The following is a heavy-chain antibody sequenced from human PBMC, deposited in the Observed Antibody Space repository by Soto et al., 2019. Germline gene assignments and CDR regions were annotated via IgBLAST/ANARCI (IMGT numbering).Heavy chain of an antibody. Sequence: QVQLVQSGAEVKKPGASVKVSCKGSGYTFTSYGISWVRQAPGQGLEWMGWISAYNGNTNYAQKLQGRVTMTTDTSTSTAYMELRSLRSDDTAVYYCARNRKDCSGGSCYFTFDYWGQGTLVTVSS. J-gene: IGHJ4*02. CDR2: ISAYNGNT. CDR3: ARNRKDCSGGSCYFTFDY. CDR1: GYTFTSYG. V-gene: IGHV1-18*01. D-gene: IGHD2-15*01.